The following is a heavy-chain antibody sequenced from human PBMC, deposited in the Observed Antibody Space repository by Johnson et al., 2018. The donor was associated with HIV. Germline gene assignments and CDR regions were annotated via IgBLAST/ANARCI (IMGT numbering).Heavy chain of an antibody. J-gene: IGHJ3*02. V-gene: IGHV3-66*01. Sequence: VQLVESGGGLVQPGGSLRLSCAASGVIVSSNYMSWVRQAPGKGLEWVSVIYSGGTTYYAGSVKGRFTISRDNSKNTLYLQMNSLRAEDTAVYYCARSRGCGGPGSPGAFDIWGQGTMVTVSS. CDR1: GVIVSSNY. D-gene: IGHD2-21*01. CDR2: IYSGGTT. CDR3: ARSRGCGGPGSPGAFDI.